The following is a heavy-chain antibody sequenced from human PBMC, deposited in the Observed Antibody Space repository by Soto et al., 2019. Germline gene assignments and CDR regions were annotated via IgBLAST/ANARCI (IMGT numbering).Heavy chain of an antibody. CDR2: IYPGDSDT. Sequence: GESLKISCKGSGYSFTSYWIGWVRQMPGKGLEWMGIIYPGDSDTRYSPSFQGQVTISADKSISTAYLQWSSLKASDTAMYYCASWCSSWLFYYGMDVWRQRNTVTVSS. V-gene: IGHV5-51*01. CDR1: GYSFTSYW. D-gene: IGHD6-13*01. CDR3: ASWCSSWLFYYGMDV. J-gene: IGHJ6*02.